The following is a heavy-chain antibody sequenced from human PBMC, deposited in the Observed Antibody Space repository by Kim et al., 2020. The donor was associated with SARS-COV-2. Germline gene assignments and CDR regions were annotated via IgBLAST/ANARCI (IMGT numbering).Heavy chain of an antibody. J-gene: IGHJ3*01. Sequence: GGSLRLSCAASGFTFTGYPMTWVRQAPAKGLEWVSTIRTTGRQTYYADSVKGRFTISTDHSKNTLYLQLNTLRADDPAVYHCAKEGAAYGETAFDLWGQG. D-gene: IGHD3-10*01. CDR2: IRTTGRQT. V-gene: IGHV3-23*01. CDR1: GFTFTGYP. CDR3: AKEGAAYGETAFDL.